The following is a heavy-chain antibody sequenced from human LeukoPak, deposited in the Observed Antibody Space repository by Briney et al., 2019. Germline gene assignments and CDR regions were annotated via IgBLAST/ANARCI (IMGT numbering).Heavy chain of an antibody. D-gene: IGHD1-26*01. CDR3: ARASTPWELLGYYYGMDV. CDR2: ISAYNGNT. V-gene: IGHV1-18*01. CDR1: GYTFTSYG. J-gene: IGHJ6*02. Sequence: ASVKVSCKASGYTFTSYGISWVRQAPGQGLEWMGCISAYNGNTNYAQKLQGRVTMTTDTSTSTAYMELRSLRSDDTAVYYCARASTPWELLGYYYGMDVWGQGTTVTVSS.